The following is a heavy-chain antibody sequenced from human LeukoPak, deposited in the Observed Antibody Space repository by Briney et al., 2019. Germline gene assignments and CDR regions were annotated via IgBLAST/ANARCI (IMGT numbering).Heavy chain of an antibody. V-gene: IGHV4-39*07. J-gene: IGHJ5*02. D-gene: IGHD2-15*01. CDR3: AKSRVGP. CDR1: GGSISSSSYY. CDR2: IYYSGST. Sequence: NPSETLSLTCTVPGGSISSSSYYWGWIRQPPGKGLEWIGSIYYSGSTYYNPSLKSRVTISVDTSKNQFSLKLSSVTAADTAVYYCAKSRVGPWGQGTLVTVSS.